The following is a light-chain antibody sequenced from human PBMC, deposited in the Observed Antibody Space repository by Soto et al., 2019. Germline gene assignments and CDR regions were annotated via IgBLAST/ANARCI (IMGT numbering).Light chain of an antibody. CDR3: QQYNSYSQT. CDR2: NSS. CDR1: QSISSW. Sequence: DIQMTQSPSTLSASVGDRFTMTCRASQSISSWLAWCQQKPGKAPKLLIYNSSSLESGVPSRFSGSGSGTEFTLTISSLQPDDFATYYCQQYNSYSQTFGQGTKVDI. J-gene: IGKJ1*01. V-gene: IGKV1-5*03.